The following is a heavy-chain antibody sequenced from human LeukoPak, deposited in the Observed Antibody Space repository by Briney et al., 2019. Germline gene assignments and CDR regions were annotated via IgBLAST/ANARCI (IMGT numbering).Heavy chain of an antibody. J-gene: IGHJ5*02. CDR1: GYTFTSYG. CDR2: ISAYNGNT. CDR3: ARDYYDSSGSPGDWFDP. V-gene: IGHV1-18*04. Sequence: GASVKVSCKASGYTFTSYGISWVRQAPGQGLEWMGWISAYNGNTNYAQKLQGRVTMTTDTSTSTAYMELRSLRSDDTAVYYCARDYYDSSGSPGDWFDPWGQGTLVTVSS. D-gene: IGHD3-22*01.